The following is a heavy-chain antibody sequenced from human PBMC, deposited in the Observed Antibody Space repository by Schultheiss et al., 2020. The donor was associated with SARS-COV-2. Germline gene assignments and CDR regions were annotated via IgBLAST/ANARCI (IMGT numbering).Heavy chain of an antibody. Sequence: SETLSLTCTVSGGSVSSGSYYWSWIRQPPGKGLEWIGYIYYSGSTNYNPSLKSRVTISVDTSKNQFSLKLSSVTAADTAVYYCARVVVVAHAPWFDPWGQGTLVTVSS. CDR1: GGSVSSGSYY. D-gene: IGHD2-15*01. CDR2: IYYSGST. J-gene: IGHJ5*02. CDR3: ARVVVVAHAPWFDP. V-gene: IGHV4-61*01.